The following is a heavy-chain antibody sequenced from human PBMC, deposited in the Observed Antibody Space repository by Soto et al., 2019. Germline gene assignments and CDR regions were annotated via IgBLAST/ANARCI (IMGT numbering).Heavy chain of an antibody. CDR3: ALKTEYYYDSSGFHQ. CDR2: IIPIFGTA. J-gene: IGHJ1*01. Sequence: SGKVSCNAAGGPFSSYAIIWVRQAPGQGLEWMGGIIPIFGTANYAQKFQGRVTITADKSTSTAYMELSSLRSEDTAVYYCALKTEYYYDSSGFHQWGQGTLVTVSS. V-gene: IGHV1-69*06. D-gene: IGHD3-22*01. CDR1: GGPFSSYA.